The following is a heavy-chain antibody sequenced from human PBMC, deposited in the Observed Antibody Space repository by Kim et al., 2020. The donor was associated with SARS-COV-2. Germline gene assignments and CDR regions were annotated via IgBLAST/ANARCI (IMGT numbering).Heavy chain of an antibody. Sequence: SETLSLTCAVYGGSFSGYYWSWIRQPPGKGLEWIGEINHSGSTNYNPSLKSRVTISVDTSKNQFSLKLSSVTAADTAVYYCVAAADTVDYWGQGTLVTVSS. CDR2: INHSGST. CDR3: VAAADTVDY. D-gene: IGHD6-13*01. CDR1: GGSFSGYY. V-gene: IGHV4-34*01. J-gene: IGHJ4*02.